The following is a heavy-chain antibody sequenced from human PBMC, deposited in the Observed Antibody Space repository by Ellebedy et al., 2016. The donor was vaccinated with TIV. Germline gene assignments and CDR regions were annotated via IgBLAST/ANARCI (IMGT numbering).Heavy chain of an antibody. V-gene: IGHV4-39*07. CDR1: GGSISSGGYY. J-gene: IGHJ1*01. CDR2: INHSGST. CDR3: ARLHGSGSYYR. D-gene: IGHD3-10*01. Sequence: GSLRLXXTVSGGSISSGGYYWSWIRQPPGKGLEWIGEINHSGSTYYNPSLKSRVTISVDTSKNQFSLKLSSVTAADTAVYYCARLHGSGSYYRWGQGTLVTVSS.